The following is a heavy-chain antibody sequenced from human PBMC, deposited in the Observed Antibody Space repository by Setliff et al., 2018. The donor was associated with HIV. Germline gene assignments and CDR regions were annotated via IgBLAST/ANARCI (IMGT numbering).Heavy chain of an antibody. Sequence: PSETLSLTCSVSGDSISSGPYYWAWIRQPTGKGLEWIGSMSYSGSTYYNSSLRSRVTISGDTSKKQFSLKLSSVTAADTAVYYCVIRSRLGGSSNYFDYWGQGTLVTVSS. CDR3: VIRSRLGGSSNYFDY. D-gene: IGHD3-16*01. V-gene: IGHV4-39*07. CDR2: MSYSGST. CDR1: GDSISSGPYY. J-gene: IGHJ4*02.